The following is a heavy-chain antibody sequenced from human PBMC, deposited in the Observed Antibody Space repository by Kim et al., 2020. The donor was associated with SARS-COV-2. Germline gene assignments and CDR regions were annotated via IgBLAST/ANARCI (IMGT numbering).Heavy chain of an antibody. CDR2: IYYSGST. D-gene: IGHD6-19*01. J-gene: IGHJ5*02. Sequence: SETLSLTCTVSGGSISSYYWSWIRQPPGKGLEWIGYIYYSGSTNYNPSLKSRVTISVDTSKNQFSLKLSSVTAADTAVYYCARDRVSSGWSSLTGWFDP. V-gene: IGHV4-59*13. CDR3: ARDRVSSGWSSLTGWFDP. CDR1: GGSISSYY.